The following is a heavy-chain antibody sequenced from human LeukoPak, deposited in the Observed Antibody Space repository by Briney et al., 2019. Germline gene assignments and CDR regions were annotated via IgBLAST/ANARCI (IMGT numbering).Heavy chain of an antibody. CDR3: AKDPTS. V-gene: IGHV3-21*01. CDR2: ISSSSSYI. D-gene: IGHD2-2*01. Sequence: GGSLRLSCAASGFTFSSYRMNWVRQAPGKGLEWVSSISSSSSYISYADSMKGRFTISRDNAKNSLYLQMSSLRVEDTAVYYCAKDPTSWGQGTMVTVSS. J-gene: IGHJ3*01. CDR1: GFTFSSYR.